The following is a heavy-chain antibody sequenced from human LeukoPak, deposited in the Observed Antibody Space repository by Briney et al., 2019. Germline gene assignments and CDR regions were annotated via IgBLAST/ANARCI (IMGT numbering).Heavy chain of an antibody. CDR3: ASSTTTRRPWNGMDV. J-gene: IGHJ6*02. D-gene: IGHD2/OR15-2a*01. Sequence: PSQTLSLTCTVSGGSISSGSYYWSWIRQPPGKGLEWIGYIYYSGSTNYNPSLKSRVTISVDTSKNQFSLKLSSVTAADTAVYYCASSTTTRRPWNGMDVWGQGTTVTVSS. V-gene: IGHV4-61*01. CDR2: IYYSGST. CDR1: GGSISSGSYY.